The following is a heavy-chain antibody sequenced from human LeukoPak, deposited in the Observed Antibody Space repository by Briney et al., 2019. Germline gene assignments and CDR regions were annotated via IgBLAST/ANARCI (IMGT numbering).Heavy chain of an antibody. CDR3: TRGAGWLIDY. J-gene: IGHJ4*02. D-gene: IGHD3-16*01. Sequence: SETLSLTCTVSDDSISDYYRGWIRQPPGKGLEWIGYFYNSGGSTYNPSLKSRVTISADTSKNHFSLKLNSVTTADTAVYYCTRGAGWLIDYWGQGILVTVSS. CDR2: FYNSGGS. CDR1: DDSISDYY. V-gene: IGHV4-59*01.